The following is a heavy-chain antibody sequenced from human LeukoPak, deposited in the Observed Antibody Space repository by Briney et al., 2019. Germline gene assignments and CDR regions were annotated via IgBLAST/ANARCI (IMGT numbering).Heavy chain of an antibody. D-gene: IGHD2-8*01. J-gene: IGHJ6*02. CDR3: ARHNAANYYYYGMDV. Sequence: SETLSLTCTVSGGSISSGGYYWSWIRQHPGKGLEWIGYIYYSGSTYYNPSLKSRVTISVDRSKNQFPLKLSSVTAADTAVYYCARHNAANYYYYGMDVWGQGTTVTVSS. CDR1: GGSISSGGYY. CDR2: IYYSGST. V-gene: IGHV4-31*03.